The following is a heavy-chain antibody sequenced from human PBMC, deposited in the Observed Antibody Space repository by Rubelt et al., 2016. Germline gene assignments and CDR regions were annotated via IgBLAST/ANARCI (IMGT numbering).Heavy chain of an antibody. D-gene: IGHD4-17*01. CDR2: INPRGGST. V-gene: IGHV1-46*01. Sequence: QVQRVQSGAEVKKPGASVKVSCKASGYTFTSYYMHWVRQAPGQGLEWMGIINPRGGSTSYAQKFQGRVTMTRDTSTSTVYMELSSLRSEDTAVYYCARAASTVTTLLDLGYWGQGTLVTVSS. CDR1: GYTFTSYY. CDR3: ARAASTVTTLLDLGY. J-gene: IGHJ4*02.